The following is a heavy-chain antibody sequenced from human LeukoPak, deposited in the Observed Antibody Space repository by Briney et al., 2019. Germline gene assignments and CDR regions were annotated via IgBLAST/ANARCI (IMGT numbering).Heavy chain of an antibody. CDR2: IYYRST. Sequence: SETLTLTCTVSGGSISSYNWSWLRQPPGKGLEWIGYIYYRSTNYNPSLKSRVTISIDTSKNQLSLKLSSVTDADTAVYYCARHYDNGGYYDAHFDCWGQGTLVSVSS. CDR3: ARHYDNGGYYDAHFDC. D-gene: IGHD3-22*01. V-gene: IGHV4-59*08. J-gene: IGHJ4*02. CDR1: GGSISSYN.